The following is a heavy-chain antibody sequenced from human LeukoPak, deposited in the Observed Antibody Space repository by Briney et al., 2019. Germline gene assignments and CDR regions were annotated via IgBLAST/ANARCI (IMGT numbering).Heavy chain of an antibody. J-gene: IGHJ5*02. V-gene: IGHV4-61*02. D-gene: IGHD2-2*01. CDR2: IYTSGST. CDR1: GGSISSGSYY. CDR3: ARGAPADP. Sequence: SETLSLTCTVSGGSISSGSYYWSWIRQPAGKGLEWIGRIYTSGSTNYNPSLKSRVTISVDTSKNQFSLKLSSVTAADTAVYYCARGAPADPWGQGTLVTVSS.